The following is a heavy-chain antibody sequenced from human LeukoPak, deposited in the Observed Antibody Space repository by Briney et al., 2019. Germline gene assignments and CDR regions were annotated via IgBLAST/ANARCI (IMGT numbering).Heavy chain of an antibody. CDR3: ARNSRGIVVTTGSFDI. D-gene: IGHD6-19*01. V-gene: IGHV4-59*01. Sequence: SETLSLTCTVSGGSISSYYWSWIRQPPGKGLEWIGYIYYSGSTNYNPSLKSRVTISVDTSKNQFSLRPSSVTAADTAVYYCARNSRGIVVTTGSFDIWGQGTMVTVSS. CDR1: GGSISSYY. J-gene: IGHJ3*02. CDR2: IYYSGST.